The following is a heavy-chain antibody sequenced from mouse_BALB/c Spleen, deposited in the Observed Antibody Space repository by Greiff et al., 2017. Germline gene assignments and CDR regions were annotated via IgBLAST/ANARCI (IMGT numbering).Heavy chain of an antibody. CDR3: ARSGYRYDEGTWFAY. V-gene: IGHV5-17*02. CDR1: GFTFSSFG. J-gene: IGHJ3*01. Sequence: EVMLVESGGGLVQPGGSRKLSCAASGFTFSSFGMPWVRQAPEKGLEWVAYISSGSSTIYYADTVKGRFTISRDNPKNTLFLQMTSLRSEDTAMYYCARSGYRYDEGTWFAYWGQGTLVTVSA. D-gene: IGHD2-14*01. CDR2: ISSGSSTI.